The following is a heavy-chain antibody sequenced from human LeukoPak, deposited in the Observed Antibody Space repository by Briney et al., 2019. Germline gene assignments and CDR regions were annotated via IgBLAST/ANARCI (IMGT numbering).Heavy chain of an antibody. D-gene: IGHD6-19*01. CDR1: TVSGSSGNF. CDR2: VHKSGRT. Sequence: SETLSLTCALSTVSGSSGNFWSWVRQPPGEGLEWIGEVHKSGRTNYNPSLKTRVTISIDASKNQLSLELTSVTAADTAVYYCARGAVAGDYYYYYGMDVWGQGTTVTVSS. J-gene: IGHJ6*02. V-gene: IGHV4-4*02. CDR3: ARGAVAGDYYYYYGMDV.